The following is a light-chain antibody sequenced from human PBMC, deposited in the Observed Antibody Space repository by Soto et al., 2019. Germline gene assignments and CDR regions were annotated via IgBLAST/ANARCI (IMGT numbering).Light chain of an antibody. CDR1: SGSIASNY. Sequence: NFMLTQPHSVSESPGKTVTISCTRSSGSIASNYVQWYQQRPGSAPTTVIYEDNQRPSGVPDRFSGSIDSSSNSASLTISGLKTEDEADTNCQSYKSSNQGVFGGGTKLPGL. J-gene: IGLJ3*02. V-gene: IGLV6-57*04. CDR3: QSYKSSNQGV. CDR2: EDN.